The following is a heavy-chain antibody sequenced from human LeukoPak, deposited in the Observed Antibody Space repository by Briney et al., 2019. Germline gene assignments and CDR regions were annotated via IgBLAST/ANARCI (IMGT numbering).Heavy chain of an antibody. D-gene: IGHD2-15*01. CDR1: GGTFSGYY. CDR3: AREDCSGGACTNFDY. Sequence: SETLSLTCAVYGGTFSGYYWSWIRRPPGKGLEWIGEINPGGSTNYNPSLESRLTISVDPSKNQFSLKLTSVTAADTAIYYCAREDCSGGACTNFDYWGQGTLVTVSS. CDR2: INPGGST. J-gene: IGHJ4*02. V-gene: IGHV4-34*01.